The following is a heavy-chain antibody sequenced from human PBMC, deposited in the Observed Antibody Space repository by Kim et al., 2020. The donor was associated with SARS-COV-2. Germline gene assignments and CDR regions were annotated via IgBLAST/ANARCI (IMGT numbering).Heavy chain of an antibody. Sequence: SETLSLTCTVSGGSVSSSSYFWSWIRQPPGKGLEWIGYIYYSGTTSYNPSLKSRVTISVDTSSNQFSLRLSSVTAADTAMYYCASTLYDFWSGSTYGMDV. CDR3: ASTLYDFWSGSTYGMDV. D-gene: IGHD3-3*01. CDR1: GGSVSSSSYF. V-gene: IGHV4-61*01. CDR2: IYYSGTT. J-gene: IGHJ6*01.